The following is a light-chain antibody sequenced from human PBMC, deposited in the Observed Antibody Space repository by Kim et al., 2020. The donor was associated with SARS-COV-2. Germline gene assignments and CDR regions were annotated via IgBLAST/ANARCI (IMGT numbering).Light chain of an antibody. CDR2: DVS. Sequence: QSALTQPRSVSGSPGQSVTISCTGTSSDVGGYNYVSSYQQHPDKAPKLMIYDVSKRPSGVPGRFSGSKSGNTASLTISGLQAEDEADYYCCSFAGSYTVLFGGGTQLTVL. CDR1: SSDVGGYNY. CDR3: CSFAGSYTVL. J-gene: IGLJ2*01. V-gene: IGLV2-11*01.